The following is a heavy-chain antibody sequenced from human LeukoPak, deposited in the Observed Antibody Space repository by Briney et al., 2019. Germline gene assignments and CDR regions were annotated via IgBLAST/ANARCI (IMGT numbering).Heavy chain of an antibody. CDR3: ARGRVVEDCSGGNCYHFDY. J-gene: IGHJ4*02. CDR1: GYTFTSYY. Sequence: ASVKVSCKASGYTFTSYYMHWVRQAPGQGLEWMGIINPSGGSTSYARKFQGRVTMTRDTPINTAYMELNSLRSEDTAVYYCARGRVVEDCSGGNCYHFDYWGQGTLVTVSS. CDR2: INPSGGST. V-gene: IGHV1-46*01. D-gene: IGHD2-15*01.